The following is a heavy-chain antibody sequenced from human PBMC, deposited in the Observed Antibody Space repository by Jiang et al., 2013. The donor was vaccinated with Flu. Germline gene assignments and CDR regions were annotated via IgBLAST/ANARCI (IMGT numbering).Heavy chain of an antibody. J-gene: IGHJ3*01. CDR2: ITSSSSYT. CDR1: GFTFSSYG. D-gene: IGHD5-24*01. Sequence: GVVQPGRSLRLSCAASGFTFSSYGMHWVRQAPGKGLEWVSYITSSSSYTEYADSVKGRFTISRDNAKNSLYLEMNDLRAEDTAVYFCARERSTHWGQGTMVTVSS. V-gene: IGHV3-21*05. CDR3: ARERSTH.